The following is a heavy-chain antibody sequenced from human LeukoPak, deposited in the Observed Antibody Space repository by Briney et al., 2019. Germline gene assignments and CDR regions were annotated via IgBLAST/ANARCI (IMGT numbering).Heavy chain of an antibody. CDR2: MKLNSGNT. Sequence: ASVKVSCKASGYTFTSYGISWVRQAPGQGLEWMGWMKLNSGNTGYAQKFQGRVTMTRNTSISTAYMELSSLRSEDTAVYYCARPQLYDYVWGSYRSSFAFDIWGQGTMVTVSS. V-gene: IGHV1-8*02. CDR1: GYTFTSYG. CDR3: ARPQLYDYVWGSYRSSFAFDI. D-gene: IGHD3-16*02. J-gene: IGHJ3*02.